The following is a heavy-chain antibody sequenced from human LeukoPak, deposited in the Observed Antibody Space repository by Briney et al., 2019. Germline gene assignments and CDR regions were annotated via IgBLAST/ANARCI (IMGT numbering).Heavy chain of an antibody. V-gene: IGHV3-64*01. CDR2: ISIDGGNT. Sequence: PGGSLRLSCAASGFTFSSYAMHWVRQAPGKGLEHVSAISIDGGNTFYSNSVKGRFIISRDNAKNTLYLQMGSLRAEDMAVYYCARYNNYYDSWGRGTLVTVSS. CDR1: GFTFSSYA. J-gene: IGHJ5*01. CDR3: ARYNNYYDS.